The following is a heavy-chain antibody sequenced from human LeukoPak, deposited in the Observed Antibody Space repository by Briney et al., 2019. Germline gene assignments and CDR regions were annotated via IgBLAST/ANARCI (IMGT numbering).Heavy chain of an antibody. CDR3: ARERGDIWFGELSGDYMDV. CDR2: ISSSGSTI. D-gene: IGHD3-10*01. CDR1: GFTFSSYE. V-gene: IGHV3-48*03. Sequence: GGSLRLSCAASGFTFSSYEMNWVRQAPGKGLEWVSYISSSGSTIYYADSVKGRFTISRDNAKNSLYLQMNSLRAEDTAVYYCARERGDIWFGELSGDYMDVWGKGTTVTVSS. J-gene: IGHJ6*03.